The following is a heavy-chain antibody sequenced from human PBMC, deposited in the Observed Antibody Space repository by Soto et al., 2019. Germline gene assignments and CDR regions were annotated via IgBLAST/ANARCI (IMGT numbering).Heavy chain of an antibody. J-gene: IGHJ5*02. CDR1: GGSISSYY. CDR2: IYYSGST. Sequence: SETLSLTCTVAGGSISSYYGSWIRQPPGKGLEWIGYIYYSGSTNYNPSLKSRVTISVDTSKNQFSLKLSSVTAADTAVYYCGRGGLRYFARGHTWFAPWGQGTLVTVSS. D-gene: IGHD3-9*01. CDR3: GRGGLRYFARGHTWFAP. V-gene: IGHV4-59*12.